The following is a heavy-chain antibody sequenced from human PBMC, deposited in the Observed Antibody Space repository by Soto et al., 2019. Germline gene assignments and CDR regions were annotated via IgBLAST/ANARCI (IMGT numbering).Heavy chain of an antibody. Sequence: QVQLVESGGGVVQPGRSLRLSCAASGFTFSSYAMHWVRQAPGKGLEWVAVISYDGSNKYYADSVKGRFTISRDNSKNTLYLQMNSLRAEDTAVYYCSSLIMVRDDAFDIWGQGTMVTVSS. J-gene: IGHJ3*02. D-gene: IGHD3-10*01. CDR2: ISYDGSNK. CDR1: GFTFSSYA. CDR3: SSLIMVRDDAFDI. V-gene: IGHV3-30-3*01.